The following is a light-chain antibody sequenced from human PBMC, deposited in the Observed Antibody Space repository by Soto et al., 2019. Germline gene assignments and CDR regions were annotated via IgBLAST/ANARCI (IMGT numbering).Light chain of an antibody. CDR2: GAS. CDR1: QSVNSN. CDR3: QEYNTWPWT. J-gene: IGKJ1*01. Sequence: ETVITQSPATLSVSPGERATLSCRASQSVNSNLAWYQQKLGQAPRVLIYGASTRATGIPDRFSGSGSGTEFILTISSLQSEDFAVYYCQEYNTWPWTFGQGTKVDI. V-gene: IGKV3-15*01.